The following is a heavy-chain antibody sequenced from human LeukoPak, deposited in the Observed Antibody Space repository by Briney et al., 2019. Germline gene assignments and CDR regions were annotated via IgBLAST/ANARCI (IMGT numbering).Heavy chain of an antibody. Sequence: GGSLRLSCAASGFTFSSYAMHWVRQAPGKGLEYVSAISSNGGSTYHANSVKGRFTISRDNSKNTLYLQMGSLRAEDMAVYYCARDYYGSGSYNWFDPWGQGTLVTVSS. J-gene: IGHJ5*02. D-gene: IGHD3-10*01. V-gene: IGHV3-64*01. CDR2: ISSNGGST. CDR1: GFTFSSYA. CDR3: ARDYYGSGSYNWFDP.